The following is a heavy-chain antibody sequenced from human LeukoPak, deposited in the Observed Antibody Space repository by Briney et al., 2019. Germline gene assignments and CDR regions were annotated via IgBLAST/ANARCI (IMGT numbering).Heavy chain of an antibody. J-gene: IGHJ4*02. D-gene: IGHD3-22*01. V-gene: IGHV1-2*02. CDR3: ARLGVHSGYPVGFDY. Sequence: ASVKVSCKASGYTFTGYYMHWVRQAPGQGLEWMGWINPKSGGTNYAQKFQGRVTMTRDTSISTAYMELSRLRSDDTAVYYCARLGVHSGYPVGFDYRGQGTLVTVSS. CDR2: INPKSGGT. CDR1: GYTFTGYY.